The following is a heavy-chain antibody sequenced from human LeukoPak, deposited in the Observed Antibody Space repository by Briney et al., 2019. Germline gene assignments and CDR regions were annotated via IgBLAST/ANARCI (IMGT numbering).Heavy chain of an antibody. CDR1: GGSISTFF. V-gene: IGHV4-4*07. CDR3: ARGTEMTSFTGYYSFDY. CDR2: IYTGTT. Sequence: SETLSLTCTVSGGSISTFFRTWIRQSAGKGLEWIGRIYTGTTYYNPSLESRATISVDTSNNRFSLKLTSLTAADTAVYYCARGTEMTSFTGYYSFDYWGRGSLVTVSS. D-gene: IGHD3-9*01. J-gene: IGHJ4*02.